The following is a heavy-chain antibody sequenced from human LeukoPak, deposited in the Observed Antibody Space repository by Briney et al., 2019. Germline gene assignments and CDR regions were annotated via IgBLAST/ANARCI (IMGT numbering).Heavy chain of an antibody. CDR3: TKRLSLRFDAFDI. V-gene: IGHV3-23*01. Sequence: GGSLRVSCAASGFTLSNFAMTWVRRAPGKGLEWVSSISDIGPNTYYAASVKGRFTISRDTSKNTLYLQMNSLRAEDTAVYYCTKRLSLRFDAFDIWGPGTMITVSS. J-gene: IGHJ3*02. D-gene: IGHD3-3*01. CDR2: ISDIGPNT. CDR1: GFTLSNFA.